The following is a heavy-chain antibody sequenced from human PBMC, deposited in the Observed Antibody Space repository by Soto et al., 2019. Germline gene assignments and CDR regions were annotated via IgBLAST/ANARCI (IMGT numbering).Heavy chain of an antibody. D-gene: IGHD5-18*01. CDR2: ISAYNGNT. CDR1: GYTFTSYG. Sequence: GASVKVSCKASGYTFTSYGISWVRQAPGQGLEWMGWISAYNGNTNYAQKLQGRVTMTTDTSTRTAYMELRSLRSDDTAVYYCARAVLTSYGPLGWLDPWGQGTQVTVSS. CDR3: ARAVLTSYGPLGWLDP. V-gene: IGHV1-18*04. J-gene: IGHJ5*02.